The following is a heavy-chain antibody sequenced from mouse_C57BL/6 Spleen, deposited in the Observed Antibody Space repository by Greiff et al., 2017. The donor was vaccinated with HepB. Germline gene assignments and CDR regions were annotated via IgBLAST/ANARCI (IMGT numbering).Heavy chain of an antibody. V-gene: IGHV1-82*01. CDR1: GYAFSSSW. CDR2: IYPGDGDT. CDR3: ARDGYPSYWYFDV. J-gene: IGHJ1*03. D-gene: IGHD2-3*01. Sequence: VQLQQSGPELVKPGASVKISCKASGYAFSSSWMNWVKQRPGKGLEWIGRIYPGDGDTNYNGKFKGKATLTADKSSSTAYMQLSSLTSEDSAVYFCARDGYPSYWYFDVWGTGTTVTVSS.